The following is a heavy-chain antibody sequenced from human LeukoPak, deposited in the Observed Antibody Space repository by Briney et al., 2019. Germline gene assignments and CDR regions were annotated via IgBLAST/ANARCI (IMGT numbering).Heavy chain of an antibody. V-gene: IGHV3-48*01. CDR2: ISSSSSTI. Sequence: GGSLRLSCAASGFTFSSYSMNWVRQAPGKGLEWVSYISSSSSTIYYADSVKGRFTISRDNSKNTLYLQMNSLRAEDTAMYYSARLSGSFLDYWGQGTLVTVSS. J-gene: IGHJ4*02. D-gene: IGHD1-26*01. CDR3: ARLSGSFLDY. CDR1: GFTFSSYS.